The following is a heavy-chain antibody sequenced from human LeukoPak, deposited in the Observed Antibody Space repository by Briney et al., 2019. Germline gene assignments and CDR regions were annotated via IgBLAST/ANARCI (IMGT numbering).Heavy chain of an antibody. V-gene: IGHV3-11*01. CDR3: ARVFVGDGYNPYYFDY. D-gene: IGHD5-24*01. CDR1: GFTFSDYY. CDR2: ISSSGSTI. J-gene: IGHJ4*02. Sequence: GGSLRLSCAASGFTFSDYYMSWIRQAPGKGLEWVSYISSSGSTIYYADSVKGRFTISRDNAKNSLYLQMNSLRAEDTAVYYCARVFVGDGYNPYYFDYWGQGTLVTVSS.